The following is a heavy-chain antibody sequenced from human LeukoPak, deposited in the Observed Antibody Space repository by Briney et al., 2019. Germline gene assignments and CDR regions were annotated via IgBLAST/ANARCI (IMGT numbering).Heavy chain of an antibody. CDR3: ARGRPGGPGYSSGPNDY. CDR1: GGSISSYY. Sequence: SETLSLTCTVSGGSISSYYWSWIRQPPGKGLEWIGEINHSGSTNYNPSLKSRVTISVDTSKNQFSLKLSSVTAADTAVYYCARGRPGGPGYSSGPNDYWGQGTLVTVSS. CDR2: INHSGST. J-gene: IGHJ4*02. V-gene: IGHV4-34*01. D-gene: IGHD6-19*01.